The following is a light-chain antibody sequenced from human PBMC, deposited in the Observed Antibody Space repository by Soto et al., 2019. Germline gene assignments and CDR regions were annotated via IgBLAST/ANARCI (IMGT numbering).Light chain of an antibody. J-gene: IGLJ1*01. CDR1: SSDVGSYKY. Sequence: QSALTQPASVSGSPGQSITISCTGTSSDVGSYKYVSWFQHHPGKAPKLMIYDVSNRPSGVSNRFSGSKSGNTASLTISGLQAEDEADYYCCSYTSSSTPYVFGTGTKLTVL. V-gene: IGLV2-14*03. CDR2: DVS. CDR3: CSYTSSSTPYV.